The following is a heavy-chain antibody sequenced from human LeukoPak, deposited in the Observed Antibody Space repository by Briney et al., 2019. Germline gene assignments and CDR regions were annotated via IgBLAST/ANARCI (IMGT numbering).Heavy chain of an antibody. CDR1: GFTFSNYY. CDR2: ISSGSSYI. Sequence: GGSLILSCAASGFTFSNYYMNWVRQAPGKGLEWVSSISSGSSYIYYADSLKGRFTISRDNAKNSLYLQMNSLRAEDTAVYYCATGVRGYNSALDYWGQGTLVTVSP. J-gene: IGHJ4*02. CDR3: ATGVRGYNSALDY. D-gene: IGHD6-19*01. V-gene: IGHV3-21*01.